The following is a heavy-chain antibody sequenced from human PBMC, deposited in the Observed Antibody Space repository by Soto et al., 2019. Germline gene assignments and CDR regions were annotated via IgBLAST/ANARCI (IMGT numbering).Heavy chain of an antibody. D-gene: IGHD1-26*01. CDR1: GFTFSSYA. V-gene: IGHV3-64D*06. Sequence: VQLVESGGNLVQPGGSLRLSCSVSGFTFSSYAMHWVRQAPGKGLEYVSSISSNGGSTYYVDSVKGRFTISRDNSKNTLYLLMSSLSAEDSAVYYCVKDRWVDYWGQGPLVTVSS. CDR3: VKDRWVDY. CDR2: ISSNGGST. J-gene: IGHJ4*02.